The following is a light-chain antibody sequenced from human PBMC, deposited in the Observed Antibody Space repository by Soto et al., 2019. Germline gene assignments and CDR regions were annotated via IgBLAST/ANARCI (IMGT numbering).Light chain of an antibody. CDR3: WSYAGSNTVL. J-gene: IGLJ2*01. Sequence: QSALTQPASVSGSPGQSITISCTGTSSDVGRYNLVSWYQQSPGKAPKLIIYEVSKRPSGVSDRFSGSKSGDTASLTISGLQAEDEAEYYCWSYAGSNTVLFGGGTKVTVL. CDR1: SSDVGRYNL. V-gene: IGLV2-23*02. CDR2: EVS.